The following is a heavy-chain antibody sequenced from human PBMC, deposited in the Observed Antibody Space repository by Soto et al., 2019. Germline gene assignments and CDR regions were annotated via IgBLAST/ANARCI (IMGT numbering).Heavy chain of an antibody. D-gene: IGHD3-3*01. CDR2: IKSKTDGGTT. Sequence: LRLSCAASGFTFSNAWMSWVRQAPGKGLEWVGRIKSKTDGGTTDYAAPVKGRFTISRDDSKNTLYLQMNSLKTEDTAVYYCTTEAFLYDRDYYYYYGMDVWGQGTTVTVSS. CDR3: TTEAFLYDRDYYYYYGMDV. CDR1: GFTFSNAW. J-gene: IGHJ6*02. V-gene: IGHV3-15*01.